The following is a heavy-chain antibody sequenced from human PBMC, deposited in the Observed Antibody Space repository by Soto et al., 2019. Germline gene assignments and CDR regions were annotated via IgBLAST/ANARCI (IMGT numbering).Heavy chain of an antibody. CDR3: ATGNPYSSSWYYYYGMDV. V-gene: IGHV1-69*01. D-gene: IGHD6-13*01. J-gene: IGHJ6*02. CDR1: GGTFSSYA. Sequence: QVQLVQSGAEVKKPGSSVKVSCKASGGTFSSYAISWVRQAPGHGLEWMGGIIPIFGTANYAQKFQGRVTITADESTSTAYMELSSLRSEDTAVYYCATGNPYSSSWYYYYGMDVWGQGTTVTVSS. CDR2: IIPIFGTA.